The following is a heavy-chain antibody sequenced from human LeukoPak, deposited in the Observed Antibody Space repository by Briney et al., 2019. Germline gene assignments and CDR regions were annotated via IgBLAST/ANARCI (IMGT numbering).Heavy chain of an antibody. D-gene: IGHD3-16*01. CDR2: IIPIFGTA. V-gene: IGHV1-69*05. CDR3: AREGLGELTLDC. Sequence: SVKVSCKASGGTFSSYAISWVRQAPGQGLEWMGGIIPIFGTANYAQKFQGRVTITTDESTSTAYMELSSLRSEDTAVYYCAREGLGELTLDCWGQGTLVTVSS. J-gene: IGHJ4*02. CDR1: GGTFSSYA.